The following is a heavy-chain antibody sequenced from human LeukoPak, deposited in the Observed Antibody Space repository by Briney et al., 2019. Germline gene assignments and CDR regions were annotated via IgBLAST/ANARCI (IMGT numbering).Heavy chain of an antibody. CDR2: ISSSGSTI. D-gene: IGHD3-22*01. V-gene: IGHV3-11*01. J-gene: IGHJ4*02. Sequence: GGSLRLSCAASGFTFSDYYMSWIRQAPGKGLEWVSSISSSGSTIYYADSVKGRFTISRDNAKNSLYLQMNSLRAEDTAVYYCAREARYYYDSDPTHWGQGTLVTVSS. CDR1: GFTFSDYY. CDR3: AREARYYYDSDPTH.